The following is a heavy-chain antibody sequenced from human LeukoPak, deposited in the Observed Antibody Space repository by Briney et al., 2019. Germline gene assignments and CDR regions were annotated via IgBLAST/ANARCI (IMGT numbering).Heavy chain of an antibody. Sequence: KASETLSLTCTVSGVSISNYYWSWIGQPPGRGLECIGYIYYSGSANYNPSLKSRVTISVDTSKNQFSLRLSSVTAADTAVYYCARQREYCSGVSCYSDVFDIWGQGTMVTVSS. V-gene: IGHV4-59*08. CDR3: ARQREYCSGVSCYSDVFDI. CDR1: GVSISNYY. CDR2: IYYSGSA. J-gene: IGHJ3*02. D-gene: IGHD2-15*01.